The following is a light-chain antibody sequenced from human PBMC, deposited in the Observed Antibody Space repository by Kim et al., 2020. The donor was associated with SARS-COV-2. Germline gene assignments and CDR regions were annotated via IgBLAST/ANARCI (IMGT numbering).Light chain of an antibody. CDR3: NSRDSSGNHHYV. CDR1: SLRSYY. Sequence: LEQTGRITCQGDSLRSYYASWYQQKPGQAPVLVIYGKNNRPSGIPDRFSGSSSGNTASLTITGAQAEDEADYYCNSRDSSGNHHYVFGTGTKVTVL. J-gene: IGLJ1*01. CDR2: GKN. V-gene: IGLV3-19*01.